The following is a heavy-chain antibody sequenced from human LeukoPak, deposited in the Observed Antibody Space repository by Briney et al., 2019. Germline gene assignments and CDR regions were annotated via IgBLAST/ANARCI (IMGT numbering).Heavy chain of an antibody. CDR1: GGSISSSNYY. CDR3: ARKGLRPLEWLSEYFFDY. V-gene: IGHV4-39*06. J-gene: IGHJ4*02. Sequence: PSETLSLTCAVSGGSISSSNYYWGWIRQPPGKGLEWIGSVYYSGSTYYNPSLKSRVTISVDTSKNQFTLKVRSVTAADTGVYFCARKGLRPLEWLSEYFFDYWGQGTLVSVAS. D-gene: IGHD3-3*01. CDR2: VYYSGST.